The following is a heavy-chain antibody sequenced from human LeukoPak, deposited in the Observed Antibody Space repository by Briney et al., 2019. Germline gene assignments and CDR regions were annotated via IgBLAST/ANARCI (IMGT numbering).Heavy chain of an antibody. V-gene: IGHV3-53*01. CDR2: IYGAGNT. Sequence: GGSLRLSCAASGFIVGSSYMSWVRQAPGKGLEWVSVIYGAGNTYYADSVRGRFTISRDNSKNTLYLQMNSLRAEDTAVYYCARDYGSGTYYSDYWGQGTLVTVSS. J-gene: IGHJ4*02. D-gene: IGHD3-10*01. CDR3: ARDYGSGTYYSDY. CDR1: GFIVGSSY.